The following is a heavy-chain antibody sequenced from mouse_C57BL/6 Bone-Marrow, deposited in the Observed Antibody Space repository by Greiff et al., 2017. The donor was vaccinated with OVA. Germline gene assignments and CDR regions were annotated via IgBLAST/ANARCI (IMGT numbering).Heavy chain of an antibody. J-gene: IGHJ3*01. CDR2: IWWDDDK. CDR3: ARKTFYYGSSPEFAY. D-gene: IGHD1-1*01. V-gene: IGHV8-8*01. Sequence: QVTLKASGPGILQPSQTLSLTCSFSGFSLSTFGMGVGWIRQPSGKGLEWLAHIWWDDDKYYNPVLKSRLITFKDTSKNQVFLKNANVDTANPATYYCARKTFYYGSSPEFAYWGQGTLVTVSA. CDR1: GFSLSTFGMG.